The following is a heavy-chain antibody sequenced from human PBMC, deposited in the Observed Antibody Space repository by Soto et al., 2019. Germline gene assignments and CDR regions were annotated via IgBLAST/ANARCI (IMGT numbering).Heavy chain of an antibody. CDR1: GGTFSSNT. CDR3: ARDGTLYDSRAYYYLY. CDR2: ITPMFGTP. J-gene: IGHJ4*02. D-gene: IGHD3-22*01. Sequence: GASVKVSCKASGGTFSSNTITWVRQAPGQGLEWMGGITPMFGTPNYAQKFRGRVTITADESTSTAYMELSGLRSEDTAMYFCARDGTLYDSRAYYYLYWGQGTLVT. V-gene: IGHV1-69*13.